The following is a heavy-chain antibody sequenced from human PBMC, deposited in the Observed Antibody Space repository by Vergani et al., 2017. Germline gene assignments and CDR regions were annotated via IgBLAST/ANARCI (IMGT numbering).Heavy chain of an antibody. CDR3: ARDIGSGSYYSPNWFDP. J-gene: IGHJ5*02. CDR2: IYTSGST. CDR1: GGSISSYY. D-gene: IGHD3-10*01. Sequence: QVQLQESGPGLVKPSETLSLTCTVSGGSISSYYWSWIRQPAGKGLEWIGRIYTSGSTNYNPSLKSRVTMSVDTSKNQFSLKLSSVTAADTAVYYCARDIGSGSYYSPNWFDPWGQGTLVTVSS. V-gene: IGHV4-4*07.